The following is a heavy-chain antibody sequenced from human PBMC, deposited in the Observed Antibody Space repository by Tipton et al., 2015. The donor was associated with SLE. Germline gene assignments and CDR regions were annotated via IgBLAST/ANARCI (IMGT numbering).Heavy chain of an antibody. Sequence: TLSLTCTVSGGSISSSSYYWGWIRQPPGKGLERIGSIYYSGSTYYNPSLKSRVTISVDTSKNQFSLKLSSVTAADTAVYYCARNKYSSDPWYFDLWGRGTLVTVSS. D-gene: IGHD6-19*01. CDR2: IYYSGST. V-gene: IGHV4-39*07. CDR1: GGSISSSSYY. CDR3: ARNKYSSDPWYFDL. J-gene: IGHJ2*01.